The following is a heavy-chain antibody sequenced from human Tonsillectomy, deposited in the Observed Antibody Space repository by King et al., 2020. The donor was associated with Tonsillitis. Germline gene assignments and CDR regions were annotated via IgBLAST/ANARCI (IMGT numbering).Heavy chain of an antibody. CDR1: GYTFTGYY. J-gene: IGHJ4*02. V-gene: IGHV1-2*02. CDR3: ARDYYDFWSGYYSRDY. CDR2: INPNSGGT. Sequence: QLVQSGAEVKKPGASVKVSCKASGYTFTGYYMHWVRQAPGQGLEWMGWINPNSGGTNYAQKFQGRVTMTRDTSISTAYMELSRLRSDDTAVYYCARDYYDFWSGYYSRDYWGQGTLVTVSS. D-gene: IGHD3-3*01.